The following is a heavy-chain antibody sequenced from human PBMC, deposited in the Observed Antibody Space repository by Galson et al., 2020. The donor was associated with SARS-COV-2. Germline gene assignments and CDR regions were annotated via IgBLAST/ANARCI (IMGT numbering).Heavy chain of an antibody. V-gene: IGHV3-73*01. Sequence: GGSLRLSCAASGFTFSGAVMHWVRQASGKGLEWVGRIRSRANNYATGYAASVKGRFIISRDDSKKTAYLQMNSLKTEDTAVYYCTTINYWGQGPLVTASS. D-gene: IGHD5-12*01. CDR1: GFTFSGAV. CDR3: TTINY. CDR2: IRSRANNYAT. J-gene: IGHJ4*02.